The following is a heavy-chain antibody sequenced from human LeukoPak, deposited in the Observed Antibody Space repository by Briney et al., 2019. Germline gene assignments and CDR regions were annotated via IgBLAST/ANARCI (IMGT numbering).Heavy chain of an antibody. V-gene: IGHV1-69*13. CDR2: IIPIFGTA. CDR1: GGTFSSYA. D-gene: IGHD5-24*01. Sequence: ASVKVSCKASGGTFSSYAISWVRQAPGQRLEWMGGIIPIFGTANYTQKFQGRVTITADESTSTAYMELSSLRSEDTAVYYCARGKSRDGYNQFDYWGQGTLVTVSS. J-gene: IGHJ4*02. CDR3: ARGKSRDGYNQFDY.